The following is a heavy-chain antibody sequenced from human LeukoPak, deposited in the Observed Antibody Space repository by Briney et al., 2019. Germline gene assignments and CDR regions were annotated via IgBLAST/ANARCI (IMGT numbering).Heavy chain of an antibody. Sequence: SETLSLTCTVSGGSISSGDYYWSWIRQPPGKGLEWIGYIYYSGSTYYNPSLKSRVTISVDTSKNQFSQKLSSVTAADTAVYYCARDISIGGYCSSTSCYSYWGQGTLVTVSS. CDR1: GGSISSGDYY. J-gene: IGHJ4*02. CDR3: ARDISIGGYCSSTSCYSY. V-gene: IGHV4-30-4*08. D-gene: IGHD2-2*02. CDR2: IYYSGST.